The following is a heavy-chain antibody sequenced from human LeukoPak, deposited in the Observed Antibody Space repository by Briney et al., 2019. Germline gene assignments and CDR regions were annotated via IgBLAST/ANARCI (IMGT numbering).Heavy chain of an antibody. J-gene: IGHJ4*02. CDR3: ARGRYDSSGYYALFDY. Sequence: PGGSLGLSCAASGFTFSNYNMNWVRQAPGKGLEWVSSISRSSIYKYYADSMKGRFTISRDNAKNSVYLQVNSVRAEDTAVYYCARGRYDSSGYYALFDYWGRGTLVTVSS. V-gene: IGHV3-21*01. CDR1: GFTFSNYN. CDR2: ISRSSIYK. D-gene: IGHD3-22*01.